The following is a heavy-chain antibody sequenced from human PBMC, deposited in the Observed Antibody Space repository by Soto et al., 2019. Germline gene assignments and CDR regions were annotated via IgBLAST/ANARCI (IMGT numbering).Heavy chain of an antibody. CDR3: AMHVESTAATDS. J-gene: IGHJ4*02. V-gene: IGHV4-31*01. D-gene: IGHD4-17*01. Sequence: QVKMQESGPGLVKPSETLSLSCTVSGGSIKTTGYYRNGIRQRPEKGLEWIGNIYHRGTTYYHRSLKSVVSLSVDTSNNQFSLRLTSGTAADTAVYFCAMHVESTAATDSWGQGILVTVSA. CDR1: GGSIKTTGYY. CDR2: IYHRGTT.